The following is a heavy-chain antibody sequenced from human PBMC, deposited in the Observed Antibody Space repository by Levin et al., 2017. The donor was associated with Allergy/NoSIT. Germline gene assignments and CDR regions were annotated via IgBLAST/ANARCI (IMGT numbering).Heavy chain of an antibody. V-gene: IGHV4-34*01. CDR2: INHSGST. Sequence: SQTLSLTCAVYGGSFSGYYWSWIRQPPGKGLEWIGEINHSGSTNYNPSLKSRVTISVDTSKNQFSLKLSSVTAADTAVYYCARGRYSSSHPLDYWGQGTLVTVSS. CDR1: GGSFSGYY. J-gene: IGHJ4*02. D-gene: IGHD6-6*01. CDR3: ARGRYSSSHPLDY.